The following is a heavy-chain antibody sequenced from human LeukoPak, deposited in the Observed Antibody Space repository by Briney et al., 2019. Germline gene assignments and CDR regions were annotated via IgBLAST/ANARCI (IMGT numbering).Heavy chain of an antibody. Sequence: SETLSLXCTVSGGSISSGDYYWIWIRQPPGKGLEWIGYIYYSGSTYYNPSLKSRVTISVDTSKNQFSLKLSSVTAADTAVYYCARSNGKYQLPINYWGQGTLVTVSS. J-gene: IGHJ4*02. D-gene: IGHD2-2*01. CDR3: ARSNGKYQLPINY. CDR1: GGSISSGDYY. V-gene: IGHV4-30-4*08. CDR2: IYYSGST.